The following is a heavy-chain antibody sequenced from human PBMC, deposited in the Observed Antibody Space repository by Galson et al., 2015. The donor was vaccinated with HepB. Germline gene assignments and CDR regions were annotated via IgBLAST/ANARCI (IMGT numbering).Heavy chain of an antibody. CDR1: GFTFSSYA. CDR2: ISGSGGST. J-gene: IGHJ3*02. V-gene: IGHV3-23*01. CDR3: AKDWGVQSSGWNAFDI. D-gene: IGHD6-19*01. Sequence: SLRLSCAASGFTFSSYAMSWVRQAPGKGLEWVSAISGSGGSTYYADSVKGRFTISRDNSKNTLYLQMNSLRAEDTAVYYCAKDWGVQSSGWNAFDIWGQGTMVTVSS.